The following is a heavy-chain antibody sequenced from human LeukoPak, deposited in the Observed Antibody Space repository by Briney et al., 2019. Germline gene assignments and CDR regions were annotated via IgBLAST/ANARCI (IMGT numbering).Heavy chain of an antibody. Sequence: PGGALRLCCAASGFTFSSYAMPWVPQAPGKGLEWVAVISYDGSNKYYADSVKGRFTISRDNSKNTLYLHMNSLRAEDTAVYYCARDLHRIVVVVELDYWGQGTLVTVPP. D-gene: IGHD2-15*01. J-gene: IGHJ4*02. CDR1: GFTFSSYA. V-gene: IGHV3-30*04. CDR3: ARDLHRIVVVVELDY. CDR2: ISYDGSNK.